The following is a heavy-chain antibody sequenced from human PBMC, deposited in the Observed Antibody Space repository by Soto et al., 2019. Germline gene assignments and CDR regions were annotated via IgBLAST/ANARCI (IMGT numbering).Heavy chain of an antibody. CDR2: IYYSGST. V-gene: IGHV4-39*01. J-gene: IGHJ4*02. D-gene: IGHD2-15*01. CDR3: ARHTPAISISDH. Sequence: QLQLQESGPGLVKPSETLSLTCTVSGGSISSSSYYWGWIRQPPGKGLEWIGSIYYSGSTYHNPSLKSRVTISVATSKNQFSLKLSSVTAADTAVYYCARHTPAISISDHWGQGTLVTVSS. CDR1: GGSISSSSYY.